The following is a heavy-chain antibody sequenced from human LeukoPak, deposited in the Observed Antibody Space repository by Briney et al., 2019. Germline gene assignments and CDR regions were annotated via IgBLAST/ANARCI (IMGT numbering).Heavy chain of an antibody. Sequence: SETLSLTCSVSGASIDSHYWSWIRQSPGKRLEWIGYVFNGGSTNYNPSLNSRVTTSLDTSRAQFSLRLSSVTAADTAIYYCASRPADTTWYGVFDYWSQGTLVTVSS. CDR2: VFNGGST. CDR1: GASIDSHY. CDR3: ASRPADTTWYGVFDY. J-gene: IGHJ4*02. D-gene: IGHD3-10*01. V-gene: IGHV4-59*11.